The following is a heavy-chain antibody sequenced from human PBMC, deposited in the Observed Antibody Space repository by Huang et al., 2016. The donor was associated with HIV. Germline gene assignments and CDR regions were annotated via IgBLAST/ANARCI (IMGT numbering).Heavy chain of an antibody. CDR1: DYSFTTYG. D-gene: IGHD6-13*01. Sequence: QVQVVQSGGEVKKPGASVKVSCKPSDYSFTTYGIAWVRQAPGQGLEWMGWISGDHGNTEYTQKCQGRVSMTADTSTSSAYLELRSLRSDDTAIYYCVIGGSSWGIPEYWGQGTLVTVSS. J-gene: IGHJ4*02. V-gene: IGHV1-18*01. CDR2: ISGDHGNT. CDR3: VIGGSSWGIPEY.